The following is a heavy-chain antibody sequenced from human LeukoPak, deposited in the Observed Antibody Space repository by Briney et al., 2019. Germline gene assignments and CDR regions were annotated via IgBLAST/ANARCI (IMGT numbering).Heavy chain of an antibody. Sequence: KPSETLSLTCTVSGGSISSGSYYWSWIRQPAGKGLEWIGRIYTSGSTNYNPSLKSRVTISVDTSKNQFSLKLSSVTAADTAVYYCARGDFWSGYYFDYWGQGTLVTVSS. J-gene: IGHJ4*02. V-gene: IGHV4-61*02. CDR1: GGSISSGSYY. CDR2: IYTSGST. D-gene: IGHD3-3*01. CDR3: ARGDFWSGYYFDY.